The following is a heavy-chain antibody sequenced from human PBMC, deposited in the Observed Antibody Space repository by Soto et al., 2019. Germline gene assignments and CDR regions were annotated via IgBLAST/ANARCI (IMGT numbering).Heavy chain of an antibody. CDR1: GGSIKSGGYH. D-gene: IGHD3-10*01. CDR3: ARAVTMVRGANWFDP. Sequence: PSETLSLTCTVSGGSIKSGGYHWSWIRQHPVKGLEWIGYIFSSGSTYYNPSLRGRATISADTSKQLFSLKLSSVTAADTAVYYCARAVTMVRGANWFDPWGQGTLVTVSS. V-gene: IGHV4-31*03. J-gene: IGHJ5*02. CDR2: IFSSGST.